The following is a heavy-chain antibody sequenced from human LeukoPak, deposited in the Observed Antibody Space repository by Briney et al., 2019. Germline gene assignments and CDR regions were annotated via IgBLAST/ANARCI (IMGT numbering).Heavy chain of an antibody. V-gene: IGHV3-30*04. Sequence: GRSLRLSCAASGFTFSSCAMHWVRQAPGKGLEWVAVISYDGSNKYYADSVKGRFTISRDNSKNTLYLQMNSLRAEDTAVYYCAREAPGPTEGFDYWGQGTLVTVSS. CDR1: GFTFSSCA. J-gene: IGHJ4*02. CDR2: ISYDGSNK. CDR3: AREAPGPTEGFDY.